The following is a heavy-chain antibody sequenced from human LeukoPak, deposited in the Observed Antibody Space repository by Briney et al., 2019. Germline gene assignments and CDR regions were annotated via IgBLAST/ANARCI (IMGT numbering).Heavy chain of an antibody. V-gene: IGHV1-18*01. Sequence: ASVKVSCKASGYTFTSYGISWVRQAPGQGLEWMGWISAYNGNTNYAQKLQGRVTMTTDTSTSTAYMELSSLRSEDTAVYYCASGCTSTSCYSHFDYWGQGTLVTVSS. CDR2: ISAYNGNT. J-gene: IGHJ4*02. CDR3: ASGCTSTSCYSHFDY. D-gene: IGHD2-2*01. CDR1: GYTFTSYG.